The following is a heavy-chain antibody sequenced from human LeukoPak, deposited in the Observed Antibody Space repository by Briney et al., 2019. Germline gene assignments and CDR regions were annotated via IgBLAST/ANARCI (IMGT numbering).Heavy chain of an antibody. CDR2: IYYSGST. CDR3: ARGYYSSSWLYYYMDV. V-gene: IGHV4-39*07. CDR1: GGSISSSSYY. J-gene: IGHJ6*03. D-gene: IGHD6-13*01. Sequence: SETLSLTCTVSGGSISSSSYYWGWIRQPPGKGLEWIGSIYYSGSTYYNPSLKSRVTISVDTSKNQFSLKLSSVTAADTAVYYCARGYYSSSWLYYYMDVWGKGTTVTISS.